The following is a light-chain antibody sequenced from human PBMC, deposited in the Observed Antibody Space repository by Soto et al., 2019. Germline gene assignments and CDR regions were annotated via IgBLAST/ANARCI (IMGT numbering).Light chain of an antibody. CDR3: QQYDSYPFT. CDR1: QSINNW. J-gene: IGKJ4*01. V-gene: IGKV1-5*03. CDR2: KAS. Sequence: DIQMTQSPSTLSASEGDRVTITCRASQSINNWLAWYQQKPGKAPKLLISKASNLKSGVPSRFSGTGSGTEYTLIISSLLPDDFASYYCQQYDSYPFTFGGGTKVEI.